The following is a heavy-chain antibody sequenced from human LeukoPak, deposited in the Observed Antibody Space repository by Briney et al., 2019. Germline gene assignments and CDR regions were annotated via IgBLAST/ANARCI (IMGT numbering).Heavy chain of an antibody. CDR1: GYTFNTYD. Sequence: ASVKVSCKASGYTFNTYDINWERQATGQGLEWMGWMNPTSGKTSYAQKFQGRVTITSNTSTTTAQMELSSLGSEDTAVYYCARVRWLRLGVNEYYYYMDVWGKGTTVTVSS. CDR3: ARVRWLRLGVNEYYYYMDV. V-gene: IGHV1-8*03. J-gene: IGHJ6*03. CDR2: MNPTSGKT. D-gene: IGHD5-12*01.